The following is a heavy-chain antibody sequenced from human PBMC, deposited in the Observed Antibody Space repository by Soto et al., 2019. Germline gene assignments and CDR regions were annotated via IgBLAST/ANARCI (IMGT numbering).Heavy chain of an antibody. V-gene: IGHV4-39*01. CDR2: IYYSGST. J-gene: IGHJ5*02. CDR3: ARQRSGYYRNNWFDP. Sequence: QLQLQESGPGLVKPSETLSLTCSVSGGSISSTDYYWGWIRQPPGKGLEWIGNIYYSGSTYYNPSLKRRVPIXXDXSXXQCSLKLRSVTAADTAVYYCARQRSGYYRNNWFDPWGQGTLVTVSS. D-gene: IGHD3-3*01. CDR1: GGSISSTDYY.